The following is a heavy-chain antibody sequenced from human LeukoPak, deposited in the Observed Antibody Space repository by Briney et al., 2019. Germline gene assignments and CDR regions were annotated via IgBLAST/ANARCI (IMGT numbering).Heavy chain of an antibody. Sequence: KPGGSLRLSCAASGFTFSSYSINWVRQAPGQGLEWVSSISTSGSYKYYADSVRGRFTISRDNAKDSLYLQMNSLRAEDTAVYYCARWMYSSTSLYYYYGMDVWGQGTTVTVSS. D-gene: IGHD6-13*01. J-gene: IGHJ6*02. CDR3: ARWMYSSTSLYYYYGMDV. CDR2: ISTSGSYK. V-gene: IGHV3-21*01. CDR1: GFTFSSYS.